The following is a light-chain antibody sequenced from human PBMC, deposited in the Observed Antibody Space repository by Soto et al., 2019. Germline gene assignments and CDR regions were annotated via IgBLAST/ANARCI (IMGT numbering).Light chain of an antibody. CDR3: QSYDSSLGYV. CDR1: SSNIGAGYD. V-gene: IGLV1-40*01. Sequence: QSVLTQPPSVSGAPGQRVTISCTGSSSNIGAGYDVHWYQQLPGTAPKLLISGNNNRPSGVPDRFSGSKSGTSASLAITGLQAEDEADYYCQSYDSSLGYVFGTGTKLTVL. J-gene: IGLJ1*01. CDR2: GNN.